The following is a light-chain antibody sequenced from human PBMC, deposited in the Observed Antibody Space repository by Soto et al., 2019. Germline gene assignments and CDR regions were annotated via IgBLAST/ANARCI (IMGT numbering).Light chain of an antibody. CDR2: LAS. Sequence: DLAVTQSQVSLPVTHGEPASISCWYSQSLLHINGYNYLDRDLQKPGQSPQLLIYLASNRASGVPDRFSGSGSGTDFTLKISRVEAEDFGVYYCIPTLQTPLTFGGGTKVDIK. J-gene: IGKJ4*01. CDR1: QSLLHINGYNY. CDR3: IPTLQTPLT. V-gene: IGKV2-28*01.